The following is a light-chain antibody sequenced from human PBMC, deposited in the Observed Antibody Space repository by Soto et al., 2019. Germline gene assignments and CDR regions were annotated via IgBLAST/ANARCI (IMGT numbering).Light chain of an antibody. CDR3: QQYNDV. V-gene: IGKV1-5*01. CDR1: RNINRW. Sequence: LTQSPSALSASVGDRVTITCRASRNINRWLAWYQQKLGKAPKLLIYDASTLESGVPSRFSGSGSGTEFTLTISRLQPDDFATYSCQQYNDVFGQGTKVDIK. J-gene: IGKJ1*01. CDR2: DAS.